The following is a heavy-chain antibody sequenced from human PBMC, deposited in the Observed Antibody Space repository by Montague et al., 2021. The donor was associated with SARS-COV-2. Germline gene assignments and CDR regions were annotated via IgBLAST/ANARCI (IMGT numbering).Heavy chain of an antibody. V-gene: IGHV4-39*02. Sequence: SETLSLTCTVSGGSITNNIDYWAWIRQPPGKGLEWIGSIYYTGNTYYNPSLKSQVTISVVTSKNHFTLKLSPVTAAETAVYYCARLKRYFDSSGSPSAFDFWGQGTKVTVSS. J-gene: IGHJ3*01. CDR3: ARLKRYFDSSGSPSAFDF. CDR2: IYYTGNT. D-gene: IGHD3-22*01. CDR1: GGSITNNIDY.